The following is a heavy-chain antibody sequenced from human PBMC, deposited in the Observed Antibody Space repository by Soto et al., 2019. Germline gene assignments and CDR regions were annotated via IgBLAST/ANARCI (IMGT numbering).Heavy chain of an antibody. Sequence: QVQLMQSGAEVKKPGSSVKVSCKASGGTFTSYAISWVRQAPGQGLEWMGGITPIFGTANYAQKFQGRVTITAYGSTSTAYMELSSLRSEDTAVYYCARRRFSGTYYFDYWGQGTLVTVSS. CDR3: ARRRFSGTYYFDY. D-gene: IGHD3-3*01. J-gene: IGHJ4*02. V-gene: IGHV1-69*01. CDR2: ITPIFGTA. CDR1: GGTFTSYA.